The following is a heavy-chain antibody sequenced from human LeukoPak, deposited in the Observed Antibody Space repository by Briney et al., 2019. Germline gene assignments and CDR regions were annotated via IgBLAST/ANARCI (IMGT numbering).Heavy chain of an antibody. CDR1: GGSISSSSYY. J-gene: IGHJ4*02. D-gene: IGHD2-21*01. Sequence: SETLSLTCTVSGGSISSSSYYWGWIRQPPGKGLEWIGQIFHSGSTNYNPSLTSRVTISVDKSKSQFSLKMTSVTAADTAVYYCAKNRGDSDFAFWGQRTLVTVSS. CDR3: AKNRGDSDFAF. V-gene: IGHV4-39*07. CDR2: IFHSGST.